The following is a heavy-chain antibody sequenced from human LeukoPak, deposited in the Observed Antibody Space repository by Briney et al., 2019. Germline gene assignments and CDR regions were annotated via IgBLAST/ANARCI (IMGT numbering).Heavy chain of an antibody. CDR2: IYYSGST. D-gene: IGHD7-27*01. Sequence: SETLSLTCTVSGGCFNRSGYYLGRIRPPPGQGLEWIGNIYYSGSTYYNPSLKSRVTISVDTSKNQFSLKLSSVTAADTAVYYCARLWGFDPWGQGTLVTVSS. J-gene: IGHJ5*02. V-gene: IGHV4-39*01. CDR1: GGCFNRSGYY. CDR3: ARLWGFDP.